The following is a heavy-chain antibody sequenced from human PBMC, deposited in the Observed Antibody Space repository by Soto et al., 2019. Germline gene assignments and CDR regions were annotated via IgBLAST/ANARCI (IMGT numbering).Heavy chain of an antibody. V-gene: IGHV1-69*04. CDR2: ILPILFIT. J-gene: IGHJ1*01. Sequence: QVQLVQSGAEVKKPGSSVKVSCQASEGTFSSNGISWVRQAPGQGLEWMGRILPILFITNYAQKFQGRVTITADEFTSSAYMELSGLRSEDTAVYYCASERLHTEYVHNWGQGTMVTVSS. CDR1: EGTFSSNG. CDR3: ASERLHTEYVHN.